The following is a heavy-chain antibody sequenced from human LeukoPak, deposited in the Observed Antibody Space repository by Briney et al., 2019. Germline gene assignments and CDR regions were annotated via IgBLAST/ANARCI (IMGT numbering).Heavy chain of an antibody. V-gene: IGHV3-64*01. CDR1: GFIFRSYN. D-gene: IGHD4-11*01. CDR2: ISTSGGST. CDR3: ARDRDYSNFYYYYGMDV. J-gene: IGHJ6*02. Sequence: GGSLRLSCTASGFIFRSYNMHWVRQAPGKGLEYVSSISTSGGSTYYANSVKGRFTISRDNPKNTLYLQMGSLRAEDMAVYYCARDRDYSNFYYYYGMDVWGQGTTVIVS.